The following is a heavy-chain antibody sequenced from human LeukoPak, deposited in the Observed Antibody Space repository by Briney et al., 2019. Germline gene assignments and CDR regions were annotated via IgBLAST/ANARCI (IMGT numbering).Heavy chain of an antibody. CDR2: ISAYNGDT. V-gene: IGHV1-18*01. CDR3: ARDGLTYYYDSSGSSFYYFDY. J-gene: IGHJ4*02. CDR1: GYTFTSYG. D-gene: IGHD3-22*01. Sequence: ASVKVSCKPSGYTFTSYGISWVRQAPGQGLEWMGWISAYNGDTNYAQKLQGRVTMTTDTSTSTAYMELRSLRSDDTAVCYCARDGLTYYYDSSGSSFYYFDYWGQGTLVTVSS.